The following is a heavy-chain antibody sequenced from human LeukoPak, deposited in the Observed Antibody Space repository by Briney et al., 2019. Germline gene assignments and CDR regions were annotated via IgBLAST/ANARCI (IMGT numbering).Heavy chain of an antibody. J-gene: IGHJ5*02. CDR1: GYTFTSYG. D-gene: IGHD2-2*02. CDR2: ISAYNGNT. Sequence: ASVKVSCKASGYTFTSYGISWVRQAPGQGLEWMGWISAYNGNTNYAQKLQGRVTMTTDTSTSTAYMELRSLRSDDTAVYYCARGSVIVVVPAAIRRGGWFDPWGQGTLVIVSS. CDR3: ARGSVIVVVPAAIRRGGWFDP. V-gene: IGHV1-18*01.